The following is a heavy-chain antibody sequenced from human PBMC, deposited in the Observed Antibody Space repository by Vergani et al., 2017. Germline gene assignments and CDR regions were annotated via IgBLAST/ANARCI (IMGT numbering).Heavy chain of an antibody. Sequence: QLQLQESGPGLVKPSETLSLTCTVSGGSISSSSYYWGWIRQPPGKGLEWIGGIYYSGSTYYNPSLKSRVTISVDTSKNQFSLKLSSVTAADTAVYYCARASIAAAGGDFDYWGQGTLVTVSS. CDR3: ARASIAAAGGDFDY. D-gene: IGHD6-13*01. V-gene: IGHV4-39*01. CDR1: GGSISSSSYY. CDR2: IYYSGST. J-gene: IGHJ4*02.